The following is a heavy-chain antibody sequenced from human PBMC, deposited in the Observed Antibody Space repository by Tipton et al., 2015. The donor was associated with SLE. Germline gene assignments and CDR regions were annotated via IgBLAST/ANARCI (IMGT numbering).Heavy chain of an antibody. CDR2: INHSGST. Sequence: LRLSCAVYGGSFSGYYWSWIRQSPGKGLEWIGEINHSGSTNYNPSLKSRVTISVDTSKKQFSLKVSSLTAAGTAVYYCARAQRLVRWFDPWGQGTLVTVSS. J-gene: IGHJ5*02. CDR1: GGSFSGYY. D-gene: IGHD6-13*01. CDR3: ARAQRLVRWFDP. V-gene: IGHV4-34*01.